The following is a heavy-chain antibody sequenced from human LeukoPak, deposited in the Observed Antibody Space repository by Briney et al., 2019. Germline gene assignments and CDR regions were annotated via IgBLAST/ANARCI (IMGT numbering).Heavy chain of an antibody. CDR1: GFTFSSYS. CDR3: ARDRGEGFDP. J-gene: IGHJ5*02. V-gene: IGHV3-21*01. Sequence: GGSLRLSCAASGFTFSSYSMNWVRQAPGKGLEWVSSISSSSSYIYYADSVKGRVTISRDNAKNSLYLQMNSLRAEDMAVYYCARDRGEGFDPWGQGTLVTVSS. CDR2: ISSSSSYI. D-gene: IGHD4-17*01.